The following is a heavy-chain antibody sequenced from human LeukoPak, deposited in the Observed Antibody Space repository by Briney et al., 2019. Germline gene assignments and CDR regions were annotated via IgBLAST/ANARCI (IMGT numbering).Heavy chain of an antibody. CDR1: GFTFSSSW. V-gene: IGHV3-74*01. CDR2: INGDATTT. D-gene: IGHD3-10*01. CDR3: ARAGDYGSGSCAFDM. J-gene: IGHJ3*02. Sequence: PGGSLRLSCAASGFTFSSSWMHWVRQDPGKGLVWASRINGDATTTTYADSVKGRFTISRDNAKNTLYLQMNSLRAEDTAVYYCARAGDYGSGSCAFDMWGQGTMVTVSS.